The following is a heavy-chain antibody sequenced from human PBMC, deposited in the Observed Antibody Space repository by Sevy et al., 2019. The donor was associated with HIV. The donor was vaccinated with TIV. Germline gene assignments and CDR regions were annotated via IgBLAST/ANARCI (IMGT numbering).Heavy chain of an antibody. Sequence: SETLSLTCTVSGGSISSYYWSWIRQPAGKGLEWIGRIYTSGSTNYNPSLKSRVTMSVDTSKNQFSLKLSSVTAADTAGYYCARENDFWSGYTAYYGMDVWGQGTTVTVSS. D-gene: IGHD3-3*01. J-gene: IGHJ6*02. V-gene: IGHV4-4*07. CDR2: IYTSGST. CDR3: ARENDFWSGYTAYYGMDV. CDR1: GGSISSYY.